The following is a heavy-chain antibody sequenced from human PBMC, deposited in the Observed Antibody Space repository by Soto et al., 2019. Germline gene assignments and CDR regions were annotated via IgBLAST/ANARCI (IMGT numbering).Heavy chain of an antibody. CDR1: GFTFSSYA. J-gene: IGHJ6*02. Sequence: GGSLRLSCAGSGFTFSSYAMSWVRQAPGKGLEWVSAISGSGGSTYYADPVKGRFTISRDNSKNTLYLQMNSLRAEDTAVYYCAKDTPLVGYYYYYGMDVWGQGTTVTVSS. CDR3: AKDTPLVGYYYYYGMDV. V-gene: IGHV3-23*01. CDR2: ISGSGGST. D-gene: IGHD1-26*01.